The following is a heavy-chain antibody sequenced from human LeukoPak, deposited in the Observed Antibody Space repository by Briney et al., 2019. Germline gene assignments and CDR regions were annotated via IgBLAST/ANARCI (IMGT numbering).Heavy chain of an antibody. V-gene: IGHV3-33*06. CDR1: GFTFSSYG. CDR3: AKDLYSSSWFRARAEYFQH. Sequence: QPGRSLRLSCAASGFTFSSYGMHWVRQAPGKGLEWVAVIWYDGSNKYYADSVKGRFTISRDNSKNTLYLQMNSLRAEDTAVYYCAKDLYSSSWFRARAEYFQHWGQGTLVTVSS. J-gene: IGHJ1*01. CDR2: IWYDGSNK. D-gene: IGHD6-13*01.